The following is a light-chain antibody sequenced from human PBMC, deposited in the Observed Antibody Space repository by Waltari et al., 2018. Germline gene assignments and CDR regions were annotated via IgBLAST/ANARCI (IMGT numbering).Light chain of an antibody. Sequence: DIQLTQSPSTLSASVGDRLTITRRAIHNISNWLFWYQQKPGKAPNLLIYRASSLELGVPSRFSGSGSGTEFTLTISSLQPDDFATYHCQQYNTYSRTFGQGTKVDFK. V-gene: IGKV1-5*03. CDR3: QQYNTYSRT. CDR2: RAS. CDR1: HNISNW. J-gene: IGKJ1*01.